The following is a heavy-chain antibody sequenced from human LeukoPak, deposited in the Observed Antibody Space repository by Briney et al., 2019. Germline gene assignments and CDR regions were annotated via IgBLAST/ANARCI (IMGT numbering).Heavy chain of an antibody. CDR2: ISSSSSYI. J-gene: IGHJ6*03. V-gene: IGHV3-21*01. CDR3: ARGPLYDFWSGTGGYYMDV. D-gene: IGHD3-3*01. Sequence: GGSLRLSCAASGFTFSSYSMNWVRQAPGKGLEWVSSISSSSSYIYYADSVKGRFTISRDNAKNSLYLQMNSLRAEDTAVYYCARGPLYDFWSGTGGYYMDVWGKGTTVTVSS. CDR1: GFTFSSYS.